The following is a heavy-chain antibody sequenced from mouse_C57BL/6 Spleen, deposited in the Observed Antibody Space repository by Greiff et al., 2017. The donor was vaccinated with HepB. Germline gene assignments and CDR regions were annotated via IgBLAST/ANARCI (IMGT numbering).Heavy chain of an antibody. J-gene: IGHJ4*01. Sequence: VQLQQSGPELVKPGASVKISCKASGYAFSSSWMNWVKQRPGKGLEWIGRIYPGDGDTNYNGKFKGKATLTADKSSSTAYMQLSSLTSEDSAVYFCAREDGYPYAMDYWGQVTSVTVSS. CDR3: AREDGYPYAMDY. D-gene: IGHD2-3*01. V-gene: IGHV1-82*01. CDR1: GYAFSSSW. CDR2: IYPGDGDT.